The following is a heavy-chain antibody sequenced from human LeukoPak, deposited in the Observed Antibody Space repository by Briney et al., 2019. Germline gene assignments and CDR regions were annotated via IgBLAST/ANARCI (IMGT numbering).Heavy chain of an antibody. D-gene: IGHD3-3*01. CDR2: IKQDGSEK. J-gene: IGHJ6*04. V-gene: IGHV3-7*01. CDR3: ARDWSGYGELDV. Sequence: PGGSLRLSCAASGFTFSSYWMSWVRQAPGKGLEWVANIKQDGSEKYYVDSVKGRLTISRDNAKASLYVQMNSLRVEDTAVYYCARDWSGYGELDVWGKGTTVTVSS. CDR1: GFTFSSYW.